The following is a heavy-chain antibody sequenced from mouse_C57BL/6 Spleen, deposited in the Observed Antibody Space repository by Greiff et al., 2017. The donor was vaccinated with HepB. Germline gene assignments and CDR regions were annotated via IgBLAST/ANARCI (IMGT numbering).Heavy chain of an antibody. CDR1: GYTFTSYT. V-gene: IGHV1-4*01. CDR3: ARPSSDY. J-gene: IGHJ2*01. CDR2: IHPSSGYT. Sequence: QVHVKQSGAELARPGASVKMSCKASGYTFTSYTMHWVKQRPGQGLAWIGYIHPSSGYTKYNQKFKDKATLTADKSSSTAYMQLVSLTSEDSAVYYCARPSSDYWGKGTTLTVSS.